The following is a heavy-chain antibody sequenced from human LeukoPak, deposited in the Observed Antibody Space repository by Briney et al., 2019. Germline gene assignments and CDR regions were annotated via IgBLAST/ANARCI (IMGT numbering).Heavy chain of an antibody. CDR2: INSDGSST. V-gene: IGHV3-74*01. CDR3: ARDFEYSGYDSYYYYMDV. Sequence: GGSLRLSCAASGFTFSSYWMHWARQAPGKGLVWVSRINSDGSSTSYADSVKGRFTISRDNAKNTLYLQMNSLRAEDTAVYYCARDFEYSGYDSYYYYMDVWGKGTTVTISS. J-gene: IGHJ6*03. D-gene: IGHD5-12*01. CDR1: GFTFSSYW.